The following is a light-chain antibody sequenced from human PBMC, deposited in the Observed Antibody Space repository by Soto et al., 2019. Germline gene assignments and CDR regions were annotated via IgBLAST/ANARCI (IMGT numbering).Light chain of an antibody. J-gene: IGKJ1*01. CDR2: SAS. CDR1: QGISNY. Sequence: DIQMTQSPSSLSASVGDRVTITCRASQGISNYLAWYQQRPGKVPKLLIYSASTLQYGVPSRFSGSGSGTDFTLTISSLQPEDVASYYCQNYNSAPWTFGQGTKVEIK. V-gene: IGKV1-27*01. CDR3: QNYNSAPWT.